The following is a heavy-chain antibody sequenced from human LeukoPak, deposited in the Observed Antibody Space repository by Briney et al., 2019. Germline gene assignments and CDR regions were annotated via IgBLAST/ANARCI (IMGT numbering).Heavy chain of an antibody. V-gene: IGHV3-23*01. CDR3: ARFMGASGFDY. CDR2: ITATGGST. D-gene: IGHD1-26*01. Sequence: PGGSLRLSCAASGFTFGSSAMSWVRQAPGKGLEWVSAITATGGSTYYADSVKGRFTISRDNSKNTASLQMNSLRVDDTAVYFCARFMGASGFDYWGQGTLVTVSS. J-gene: IGHJ4*02. CDR1: GFTFGSSA.